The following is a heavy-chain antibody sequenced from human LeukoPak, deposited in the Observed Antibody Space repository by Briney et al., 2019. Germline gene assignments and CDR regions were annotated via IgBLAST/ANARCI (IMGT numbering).Heavy chain of an antibody. Sequence: GGSLRLSCAASGFTFSSYGMHWVRQAPGKGLEWVAVIWYDGSNKYYADSVKGRFTISRDNSKNTLYLQMNSLRAEDTAVYYCARDLNYYDSSGYLYWGQGTLVTVSS. D-gene: IGHD3-22*01. J-gene: IGHJ4*02. CDR3: ARDLNYYDSSGYLY. CDR1: GFTFSSYG. V-gene: IGHV3-33*08. CDR2: IWYDGSNK.